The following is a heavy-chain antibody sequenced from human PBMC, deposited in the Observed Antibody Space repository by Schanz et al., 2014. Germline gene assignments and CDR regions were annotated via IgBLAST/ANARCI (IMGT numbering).Heavy chain of an antibody. CDR1: RLSFSTYC. Sequence: SRLSFSTYCMSWVRQAPGKGLEWVSAISGSGGSTYYADSVKGRFTISRDNSKNTLYLQMNSLRAEDTDIYYCAKNQYDDVDLSSFYFGFWGQGTLVTFSS. D-gene: IGHD3-10*02. J-gene: IGHJ4*02. V-gene: IGHV3-23*01. CDR2: ISGSGGST. CDR3: AKNQYDDVDLSSFYFGF.